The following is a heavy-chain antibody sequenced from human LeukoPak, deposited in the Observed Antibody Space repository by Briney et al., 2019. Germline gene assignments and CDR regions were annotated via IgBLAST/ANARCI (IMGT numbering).Heavy chain of an antibody. CDR1: GFTFSRYR. CDR2: ISPDGSQT. CDR3: VRSLRSADF. J-gene: IGHJ4*02. V-gene: IGHV3-74*01. Sequence: PGGSLRLSCAASGFTFSRYRMHWVRQAPGKGLMWVSQISPDGSQTFYADSVKGRFTISRDNAKNTLFLQMDSLRAEDTALYYCVRSLRSADFWGQGTLVTVSS.